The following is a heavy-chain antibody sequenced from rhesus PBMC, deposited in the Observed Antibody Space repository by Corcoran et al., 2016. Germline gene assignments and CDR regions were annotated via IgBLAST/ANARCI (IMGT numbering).Heavy chain of an antibody. V-gene: IGHV2S1*01. CDR3: ARVPPGIAAAVDY. J-gene: IGHJ4*01. D-gene: IGHD6-31*01. CDR2: IYWDDDK. CDR1: GFSLSTSGMG. Sequence: QVTLKESGPALVKPTQTPTMTCTFSGFSLSTSGMGVGWIRQPPGNALEWVASIYWDDDKYYSTSPKNRLPISKDTPKNPVVLTMPNIDPVDTATYYCARVPPGIAAAVDYWGQGVPVTVSS.